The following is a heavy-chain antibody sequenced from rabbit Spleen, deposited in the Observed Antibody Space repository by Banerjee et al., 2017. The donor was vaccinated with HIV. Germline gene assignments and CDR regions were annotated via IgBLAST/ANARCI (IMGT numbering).Heavy chain of an antibody. J-gene: IGHJ6*01. D-gene: IGHD8-1*01. CDR2: IVPIFGVT. CDR3: ARDTGSSFSSYGMDL. Sequence: QEQLVESGGGLVQPGGSLKLSCKASGFDFSTYSMSWVRQAPGKGLEWIGYIVPIFGVTSYANWVNGRFTISSHNAQNTVFLQMTNLTAADTATYFCARDTGSSFSSYGMDLWGQGTLVTVS. CDR1: GFDFSTYS. V-gene: IGHV1S47*01.